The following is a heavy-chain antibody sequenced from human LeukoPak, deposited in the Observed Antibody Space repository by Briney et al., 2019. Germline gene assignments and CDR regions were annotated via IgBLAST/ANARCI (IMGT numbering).Heavy chain of an antibody. V-gene: IGHV1-18*01. CDR1: GYTFTNYG. J-gene: IGHJ4*02. CDR3: ARGSTGHDDY. CDR2: INTYNGNT. Sequence: ASVKVSCKTSGYTFTNYGLSWVRPAPGQGLEWMGWINTYNGNTNYAQKFLGRVTMTTDTSTSTAYMELRNLRSDDTAGYYCARGSTGHDDYWGQGTLVAVSS. D-gene: IGHD2-2*01.